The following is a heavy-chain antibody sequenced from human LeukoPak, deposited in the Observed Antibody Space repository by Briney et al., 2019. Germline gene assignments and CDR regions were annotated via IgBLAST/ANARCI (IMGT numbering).Heavy chain of an antibody. J-gene: IGHJ4*02. D-gene: IGHD6-19*01. Sequence: SETLSLTCTVSGGSISGYYWSWIRQPPGKGLEWIGYIYYSGSTNYNPSLKSRVTISVDTSKNQFSLKLSSVTAADTAVYYCARGRYSSGCFDYWGQGTLVTVSS. CDR2: IYYSGST. V-gene: IGHV4-59*01. CDR1: GGSISGYY. CDR3: ARGRYSSGCFDY.